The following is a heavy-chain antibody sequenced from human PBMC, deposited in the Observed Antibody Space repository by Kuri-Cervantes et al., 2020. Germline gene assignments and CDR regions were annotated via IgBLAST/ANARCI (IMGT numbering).Heavy chain of an antibody. V-gene: IGHV3-13*01. J-gene: IGHJ1*01. Sequence: GESLKISCAASGFTFRNYDMRWVRQATGKGLEWVSAIGIAGDTYYPGSVKGRFTISRENAKNTLYLQMNSLRAEDTAVYYCAKDGHPIGVVTAIFQHWGQGTLVTVSS. CDR1: GFTFRNYD. CDR2: IGIAGDT. D-gene: IGHD2-21*02. CDR3: AKDGHPIGVVTAIFQH.